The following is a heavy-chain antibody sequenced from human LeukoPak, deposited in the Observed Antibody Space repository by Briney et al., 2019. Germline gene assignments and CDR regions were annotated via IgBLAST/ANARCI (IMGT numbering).Heavy chain of an antibody. CDR1: GFTFSNYE. CDR3: ARDQNGDPDY. Sequence: GGSLRLSCAASGFTFSNYEMNWVRQAPGRGLEWLSYINSRGTTVYYSDSVKGRCPISRTNAKNTLYLQMNSLRADDTAVYYWARDQNGDPDYWGQGTLLTVS. J-gene: IGHJ4*02. D-gene: IGHD3-10*01. CDR2: INSRGTTV. V-gene: IGHV3-48*03.